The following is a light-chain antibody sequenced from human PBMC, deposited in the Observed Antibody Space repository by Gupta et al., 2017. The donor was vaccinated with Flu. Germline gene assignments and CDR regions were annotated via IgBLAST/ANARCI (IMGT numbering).Light chain of an antibody. V-gene: IGLV3-1*01. CDR3: QAGDSNTAV. CDR1: KLGDKF. CDR2: QDS. J-gene: IGLJ2*01. Sequence: SYEVTQPPSVSVSPGQTASITCSGDKLGDKFTSWYQQKPGQSPVMVIFQDSKRPSGIPERFSGSNSGTATLTIAGTQAVDEADYYCQAGDSNTAVFGGGTKLSVL.